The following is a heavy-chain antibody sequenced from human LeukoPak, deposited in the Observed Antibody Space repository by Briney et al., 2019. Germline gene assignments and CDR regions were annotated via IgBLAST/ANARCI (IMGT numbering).Heavy chain of an antibody. CDR3: AAATVAADPFFDY. J-gene: IGHJ4*02. CDR1: GFTFSSSA. CDR2: IVVDSAKT. D-gene: IGHD2-15*01. V-gene: IGHV1-58*01. Sequence: SVKVSCKASGFTFSSSAVQWVRQARGQRLEWIGWIVVDSAKTNYAQKFQERVTITRDMSTSTAYMELSSLRSEDTAVYYCAAATVAADPFFDYWGQGTLVTVSS.